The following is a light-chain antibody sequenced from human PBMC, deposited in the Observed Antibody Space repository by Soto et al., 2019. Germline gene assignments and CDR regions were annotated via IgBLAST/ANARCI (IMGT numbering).Light chain of an antibody. J-gene: IGLJ3*02. CDR2: EVI. CDR1: SNDVGFYDY. V-gene: IGLV2-14*01. CDR3: SAYTSSSTLV. Sequence: QSALTQPASVSGSPGQSITISCTGTSNDVGFYDYVSWYQQHPGKAPKLIIYEVINRPSGVSNRFTGSKSGNTASLPISGLQAEDEADYSCSAYTSSSTLVFGGGTKLTVL.